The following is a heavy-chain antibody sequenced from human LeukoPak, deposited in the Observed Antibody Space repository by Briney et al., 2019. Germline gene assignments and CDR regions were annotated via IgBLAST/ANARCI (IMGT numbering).Heavy chain of an antibody. Sequence: SVKVSCKASGYTFTSYYMHWVRQAPGQGLEWMGGIIPIFGTANYAQKFQGRVTITADESTSTAYMELSSLRSEDTAVYYCATDYYDSSGYYFQYFDYWGQGTLVTVSS. CDR3: ATDYYDSSGYYFQYFDY. CDR2: IIPIFGTA. V-gene: IGHV1-69*13. CDR1: GYTFTSYY. J-gene: IGHJ4*02. D-gene: IGHD3-22*01.